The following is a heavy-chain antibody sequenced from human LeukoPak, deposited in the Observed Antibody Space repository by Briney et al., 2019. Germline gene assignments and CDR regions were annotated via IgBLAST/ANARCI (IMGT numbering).Heavy chain of an antibody. J-gene: IGHJ3*02. V-gene: IGHV3-7*01. CDR3: ARDRDYGDCLNAFDI. CDR1: GFTFSSYW. CDR2: IKQDGSEK. D-gene: IGHD4-17*01. Sequence: GGSLRLSCAASGFTFSSYWMSWVRQAPGKGLEWVANIKQDGSEKYYVDSVKGRFTISRDNAKNSLYLQMNSLRAEDTAVYYCARDRDYGDCLNAFDIWGQGTMVTVSS.